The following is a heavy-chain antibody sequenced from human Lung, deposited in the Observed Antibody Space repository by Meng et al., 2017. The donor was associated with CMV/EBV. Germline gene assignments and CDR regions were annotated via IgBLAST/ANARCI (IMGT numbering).Heavy chain of an antibody. Sequence: SETLSLTXAVYGGSFSCSYWTWFRQPPGKGLEWIGEINHSGITNYNPSLKRPVTISVDTSKNQFSLKVSSVTAADTAVYYCARGNRGLDEVVRGGYYYYGLDVWGQGTMVTFSS. CDR3: ARGNRGLDEVVRGGYYYYGLDV. D-gene: IGHD3/OR15-3a*01. CDR1: GGSFSCSY. CDR2: INHSGIT. V-gene: IGHV4-34*01. J-gene: IGHJ6*02.